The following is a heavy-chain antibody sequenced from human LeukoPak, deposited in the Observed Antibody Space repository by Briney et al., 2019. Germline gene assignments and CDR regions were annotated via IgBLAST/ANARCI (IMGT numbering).Heavy chain of an antibody. CDR2: ISSSSTI. CDR3: AKEGFSDDY. CDR1: GFTFSSYS. V-gene: IGHV3-48*02. D-gene: IGHD3-3*01. Sequence: PGGSLRLSYAASGFTFSSYSMNWVRQAPGKGLEWVSYISSSSTIYYADSVKGRFTISRDNAKNSLYLQMNSLRDEDTAVYYCAKEGFSDDYWGQGTLVTVSS. J-gene: IGHJ4*02.